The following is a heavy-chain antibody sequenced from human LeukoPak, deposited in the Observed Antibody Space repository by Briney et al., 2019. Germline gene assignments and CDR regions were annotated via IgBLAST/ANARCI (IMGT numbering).Heavy chain of an antibody. D-gene: IGHD2-2*02. Sequence: SETLSLTCAVYGGSFSGYYWSWIRQPPGKGLEWIGEINHSGSTNYNPSLKSRVTISVDTSKNQFSLKLSSVTAADTAVYYCARGLRYCSSTSCYSGPRWFDPWGQGTLVTVPS. J-gene: IGHJ5*02. CDR1: GGSFSGYY. V-gene: IGHV4-34*01. CDR2: INHSGST. CDR3: ARGLRYCSSTSCYSGPRWFDP.